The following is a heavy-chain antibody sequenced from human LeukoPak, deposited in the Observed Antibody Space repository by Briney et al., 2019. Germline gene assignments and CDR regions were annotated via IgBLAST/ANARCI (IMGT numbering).Heavy chain of an antibody. Sequence: SETLSLTCAVYGGSFSGYYWSWIRQPPGKGLEWIGEINHSGSTNYNPSLKSRVTISVDTSKNQFSLKLSSVTAADTAVYYCARGRGDDSSGYYVYWGQGTLVTVSS. V-gene: IGHV4-34*01. CDR3: ARGRGDDSSGYYVY. D-gene: IGHD3-22*01. J-gene: IGHJ4*02. CDR2: INHSGST. CDR1: GGSFSGYY.